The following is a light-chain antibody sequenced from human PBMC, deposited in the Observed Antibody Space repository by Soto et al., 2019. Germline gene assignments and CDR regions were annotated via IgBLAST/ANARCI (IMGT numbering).Light chain of an antibody. CDR2: GAS. Sequence: EIVLTQSPGTLSLSPGERATLSCRASQSVSSSYLAWYQQKPGQAPRLLIYGASSRATGIPDRFSGSGSGTDFTLTISRLEPEEFAVYSCQQYGRSPLVTFGQGTRLEIK. CDR3: QQYGRSPLVT. J-gene: IGKJ5*01. V-gene: IGKV3-20*01. CDR1: QSVSSSY.